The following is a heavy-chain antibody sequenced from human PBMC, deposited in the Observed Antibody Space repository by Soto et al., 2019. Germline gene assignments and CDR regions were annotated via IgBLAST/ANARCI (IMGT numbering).Heavy chain of an antibody. CDR2: IIPIFGTA. CDR1: GGTFSSYA. CDR3: ARLPLTKVTAYYYYGMDV. J-gene: IGHJ6*02. D-gene: IGHD4-4*01. Sequence: SVKVSCKASGGTFSSYAISWVRQAPGQGLEWMGGIIPIFGTANYAQKFQGRVTITADESTSTAYMELSSLRSEDTAVYYCARLPLTKVTAYYYYGMDVWTRGTTDTVSS. V-gene: IGHV1-69*13.